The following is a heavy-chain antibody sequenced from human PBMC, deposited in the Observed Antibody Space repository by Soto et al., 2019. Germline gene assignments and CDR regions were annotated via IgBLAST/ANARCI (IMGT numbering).Heavy chain of an antibody. CDR2: VYYSGST. D-gene: IGHD3-22*01. J-gene: IGHJ4*02. V-gene: IGHV4-39*01. CDR1: GGSTSSSTYY. CDR3: ARQRRYYYDSSGYPDF. Sequence: AETLSLTCSVSGGSTSSSTYYWGWIRQPPGKGLEWIGTVYYSGSTFYNPSLKSRVTVSVDTSKNQFSLRLNSVTAADTAVYYCARQRRYYYDSSGYPDFWGQGTLVTVYS.